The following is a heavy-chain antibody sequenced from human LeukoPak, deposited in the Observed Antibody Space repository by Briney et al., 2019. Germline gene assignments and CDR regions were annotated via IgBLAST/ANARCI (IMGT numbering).Heavy chain of an antibody. CDR3: VRRGLIAAAGTDWFDP. J-gene: IGHJ5*02. D-gene: IGHD6-13*01. Sequence: GESLKISCKGSGYMFTTHWIGWVRQMPGKGLDWMGIIYPGDSETIYSPSFQGQVTISADKSISTAYLQWSSLKASDSAMYYCVRRGLIAAAGTDWFDPWGQGTLVTVSS. V-gene: IGHV5-51*01. CDR1: GYMFTTHW. CDR2: IYPGDSET.